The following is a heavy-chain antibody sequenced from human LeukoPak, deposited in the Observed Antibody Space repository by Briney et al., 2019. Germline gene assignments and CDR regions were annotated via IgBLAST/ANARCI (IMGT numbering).Heavy chain of an antibody. CDR3: ARGPWYHGSGSYYFDY. CDR1: GYTFTTYD. D-gene: IGHD3-10*01. CDR2: MNPNSGNT. Sequence: GASVKVSCKASGYTFTTYDINWVRQATGQGLEWMGWMNPNSGNTGYAQKFQGRVTMTRNTSISTAYMELSSLRSEDTAVYYCARGPWYHGSGSYYFDYWGQGTLVTVSS. J-gene: IGHJ4*02. V-gene: IGHV1-8*01.